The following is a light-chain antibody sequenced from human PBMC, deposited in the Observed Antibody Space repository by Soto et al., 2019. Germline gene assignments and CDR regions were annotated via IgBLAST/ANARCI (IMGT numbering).Light chain of an antibody. CDR2: GAS. CDR1: QGVSSSY. Sequence: EIVLTQSPGTLSLSPGEGATLSCRASQGVSSSYLAWYQHKPGQAPRLLIYGASSRASGIPDRFSGSGSGTDFTITINRLEPEDFAVYYCQQYGASVTFGPGTKVDLK. V-gene: IGKV3-20*01. CDR3: QQYGASVT. J-gene: IGKJ3*01.